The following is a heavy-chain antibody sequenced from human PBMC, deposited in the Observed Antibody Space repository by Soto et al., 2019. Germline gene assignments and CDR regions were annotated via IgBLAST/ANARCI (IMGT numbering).Heavy chain of an antibody. CDR1: GFTFSNAW. Sequence: GGSLRLSCAASGFTFSNAWMSWVRQAPGKGLEWVGRIKSKTGGGSTDYAASVKGRFTISRDDSKNTLYLQMNSLRAEDTAVYYCAKDGWANTLWSGHLPNGASNWFDPWGQGTLVTVSS. V-gene: IGHV3-15*01. CDR2: IKSKTGGGST. J-gene: IGHJ5*02. CDR3: AKDGWANTLWSGHLPNGASNWFDP. D-gene: IGHD3-3*01.